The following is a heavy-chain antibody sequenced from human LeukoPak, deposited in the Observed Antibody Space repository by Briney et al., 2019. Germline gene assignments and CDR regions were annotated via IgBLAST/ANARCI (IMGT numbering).Heavy chain of an antibody. CDR1: GFTFSSYA. CDR2: ISYDGSNK. Sequence: GGSLRLSCAASGFTFSSYAMHWVRQAPGKGLEWVAVISYDGSNKYYADSVKGRFTISRDNSKNTLYLQMNSLRAEDTAVYYCARDNNWNYAGLDYWGQGTLVTVSS. V-gene: IGHV3-30-3*01. D-gene: IGHD1-7*01. J-gene: IGHJ4*02. CDR3: ARDNNWNYAGLDY.